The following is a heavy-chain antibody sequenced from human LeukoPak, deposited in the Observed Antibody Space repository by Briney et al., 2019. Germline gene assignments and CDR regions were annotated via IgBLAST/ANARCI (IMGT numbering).Heavy chain of an antibody. CDR1: GFTFSSYG. D-gene: IGHD3-3*01. CDR2: ISGSGGST. CDR3: AKDSENTRYYDFWSGYYDY. Sequence: GGSLRLSCAASGFTFSSYGMSWVRQAPGKGLEWVSAISGSGGSTYYADSVKGRFTISRDNSKNTLYLQMNSLRAEDTAVYYCAKDSENTRYYDFWSGYYDYWGQGTLVTVSS. V-gene: IGHV3-23*01. J-gene: IGHJ4*02.